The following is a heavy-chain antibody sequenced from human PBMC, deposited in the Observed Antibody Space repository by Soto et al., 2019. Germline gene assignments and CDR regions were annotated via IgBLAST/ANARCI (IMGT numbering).Heavy chain of an antibody. V-gene: IGHV1-69*13. CDR2: IIPIFGTA. D-gene: IGHD2-2*01. Sequence: ASVKVSCKASGGTFSSYAISWVRQAPGQGLEWMGGIIPIFGTANYAQKFQGRVTITADESTSTAYMELSSLRSEDTAVDYCARDGYYCSSTSCYSPYYYYGMDVWGQGTTVTVSS. J-gene: IGHJ6*02. CDR1: GGTFSSYA. CDR3: ARDGYYCSSTSCYSPYYYYGMDV.